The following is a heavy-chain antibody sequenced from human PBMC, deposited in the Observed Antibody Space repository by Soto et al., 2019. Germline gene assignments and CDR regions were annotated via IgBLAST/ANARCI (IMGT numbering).Heavy chain of an antibody. D-gene: IGHD2-15*01. Sequence: QGQLVESGGGVVQPGRSLRLSCAASGFTFSSYGMHWVRQAPGKGLEWVAVIWYDGSNKYYADSVKGRFTISRDNSKNTLYLQMNSLRAEDTAVYNCAREGKVVVARSYYFDYWGQGTLVTVSS. V-gene: IGHV3-33*01. J-gene: IGHJ4*02. CDR3: AREGKVVVARSYYFDY. CDR2: IWYDGSNK. CDR1: GFTFSSYG.